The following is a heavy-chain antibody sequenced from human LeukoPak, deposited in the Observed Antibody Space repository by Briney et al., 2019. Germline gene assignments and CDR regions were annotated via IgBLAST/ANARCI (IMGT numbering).Heavy chain of an antibody. D-gene: IGHD4-17*01. Sequence: SETLSLTCGVSGGSISTYYWSWIRQPPGKGLEWIGNIYYSGSTNYNPSLKGRVTISVDTSKNQFSLKLGSVTAADTAVYYCAGGIVYGDYSLEGFDIWGQGTMVTVSS. CDR1: GGSISTYY. V-gene: IGHV4-59*01. CDR2: IYYSGST. J-gene: IGHJ3*02. CDR3: AGGIVYGDYSLEGFDI.